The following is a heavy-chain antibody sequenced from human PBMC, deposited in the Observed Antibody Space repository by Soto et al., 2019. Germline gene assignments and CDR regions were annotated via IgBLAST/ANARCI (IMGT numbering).Heavy chain of an antibody. CDR3: AREIMPLTNDWYFDL. J-gene: IGHJ2*01. CDR1: GGSMSSYY. V-gene: IGHV4-59*12. Sequence: PSETQSLTSALSGGSMSSYYWSLIRQPPGKGLEWIGYIYYSGSTNYNPSLKSRVTISVDTSKNQFSLRLSSVTAADTAVYYCAREIMPLTNDWYFDLWGRGTLVTVSS. D-gene: IGHD2-8*01. CDR2: IYYSGST.